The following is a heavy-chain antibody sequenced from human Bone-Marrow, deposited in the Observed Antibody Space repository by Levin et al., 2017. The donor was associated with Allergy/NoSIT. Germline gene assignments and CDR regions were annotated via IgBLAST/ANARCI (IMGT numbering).Heavy chain of an antibody. J-gene: IGHJ4*02. Sequence: PGESLKISCAASGFRFDDYAMNWVRQVPGRGLEWVSGISWNSDSIGYADSVEGRFTISRDNARNVLYLQMNSLRAEDTAFYYCAKDTSSDCGGDCYSDFWGQGTLVTVSS. CDR1: GFRFDDYA. V-gene: IGHV3-9*01. D-gene: IGHD2-21*02. CDR3: AKDTSSDCGGDCYSDF. CDR2: ISWNSDSI.